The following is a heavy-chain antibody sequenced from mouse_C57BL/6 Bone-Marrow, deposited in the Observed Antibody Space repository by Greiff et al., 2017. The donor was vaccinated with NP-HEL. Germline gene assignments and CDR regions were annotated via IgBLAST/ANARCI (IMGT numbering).Heavy chain of an antibody. CDR2: IHPNSGST. Sequence: QVQLQQSGAELVKPGASVKLSCKASGYTFTSYWMHWVKQRPGQGLEWIGMIHPNSGSTNYNEKFKSKATLTVDKSSSTAYMQLSSLTSEDSAVYYCARLHYGSSHCAMDYWGQGTSVTVSS. D-gene: IGHD1-1*01. J-gene: IGHJ4*01. CDR1: GYTFTSYW. V-gene: IGHV1-64*01. CDR3: ARLHYGSSHCAMDY.